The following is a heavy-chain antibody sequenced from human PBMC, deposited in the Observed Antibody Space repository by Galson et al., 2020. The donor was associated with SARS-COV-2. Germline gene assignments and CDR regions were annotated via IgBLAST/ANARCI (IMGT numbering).Heavy chain of an antibody. J-gene: IGHJ4*02. CDR1: GGSISSGGYY. CDR2: IYYSGST. V-gene: IGHV4-31*03. D-gene: IGHD3-3*01. CDR3: ARASRTIFGVVKHFDY. Sequence: ETSETLSLTCTVSGGSISSGGYYWSWIRQHPGKGLEWIGNIYYSGSTYYNPSLKSRVTISVDTSKNQFSLKLSSVTAADTAVYYCARASRTIFGVVKHFDYWGQGTLVTVSS.